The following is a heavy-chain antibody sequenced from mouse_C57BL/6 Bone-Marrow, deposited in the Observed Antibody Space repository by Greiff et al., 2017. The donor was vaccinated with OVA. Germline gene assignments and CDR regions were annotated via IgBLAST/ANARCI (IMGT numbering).Heavy chain of an antibody. Sequence: QVQLKESGPGLVQPSQRLSITCTVSGFSLTRYGVHWVRQSPGQGLAWLGVIWSGGSTDYNAAFISSLSISKDNSKSQVFFKMNSLQADDTAIYYCARRGTTVVDWYFDVWGTGTTVTVSS. CDR2: IWSGGST. D-gene: IGHD1-1*01. CDR1: GFSLTRYG. CDR3: ARRGTTVVDWYFDV. V-gene: IGHV2-2*01. J-gene: IGHJ1*03.